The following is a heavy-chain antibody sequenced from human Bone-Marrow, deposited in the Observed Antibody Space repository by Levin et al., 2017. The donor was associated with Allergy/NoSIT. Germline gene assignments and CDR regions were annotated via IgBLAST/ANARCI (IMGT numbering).Heavy chain of an antibody. CDR3: ARQRGATVTLTQNWYFDL. J-gene: IGHJ2*01. CDR2: ISTNGDGT. D-gene: IGHD4-17*01. Sequence: GESLKISCSASGLTFSTYTIHWIRQAPGKGLQYVSAISTNGDGTYYVESVRGRFTISRDNAKNSLYLQMNSLRAEDTAVYYCARQRGATVTLTQNWYFDLWGRGTLVTVSS. V-gene: IGHV3-64*04. CDR1: GLTFSTYT.